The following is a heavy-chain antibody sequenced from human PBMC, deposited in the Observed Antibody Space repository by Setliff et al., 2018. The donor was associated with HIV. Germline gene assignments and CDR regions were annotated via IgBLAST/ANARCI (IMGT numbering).Heavy chain of an antibody. CDR3: ARHYNVNYYVRKDFDY. J-gene: IGHJ4*02. V-gene: IGHV4-4*08. Sequence: SETLSLTCTVSGGSIGGYYWSWIRQPPGTGLEWIGHIYTDGSTNFNPSLRSRVTISVDTSKNQFSLQLSPVTAADTAVYYCARHYNVNYYVRKDFDYWGQGTLVTVSS. D-gene: IGHD1-26*01. CDR2: IYTDGST. CDR1: GGSIGGYY.